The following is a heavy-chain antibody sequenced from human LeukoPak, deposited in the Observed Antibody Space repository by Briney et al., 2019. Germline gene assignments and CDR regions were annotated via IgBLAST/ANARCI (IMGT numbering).Heavy chain of an antibody. CDR3: ARGSGPIDY. J-gene: IGHJ4*02. Sequence: PGGSLRLSCAASGFTFSSSTMNWVRQAPGKGLEWVSSISSSTYIYYAGSVKGRFTISRDNAKNSLYLQLNSLRAEDTAMYYCARGSGPIDYWGQGTLVTVSS. CDR1: GFTFSSST. D-gene: IGHD2-15*01. V-gene: IGHV3-21*01. CDR2: ISSSTYI.